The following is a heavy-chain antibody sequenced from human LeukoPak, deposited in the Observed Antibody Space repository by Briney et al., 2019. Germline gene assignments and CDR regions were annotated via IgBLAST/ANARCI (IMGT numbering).Heavy chain of an antibody. D-gene: IGHD6-13*01. CDR3: ARVDRGYSSIWSAPFDY. Sequence: GGSLRLSCAASGFTFSSNSMNWVRQAPGKGLEWVSSISSSSSYIYYADSVKGRFTISRDNAKNSLYLQMNSLRAEDTAVYYCARVDRGYSSIWSAPFDYWGQGTLVTVSS. J-gene: IGHJ4*02. V-gene: IGHV3-21*01. CDR2: ISSSSSYI. CDR1: GFTFSSNS.